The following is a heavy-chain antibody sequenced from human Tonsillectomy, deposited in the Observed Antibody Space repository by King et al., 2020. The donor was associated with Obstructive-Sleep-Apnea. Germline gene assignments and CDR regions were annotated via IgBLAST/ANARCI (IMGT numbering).Heavy chain of an antibody. Sequence: VQLVESGGGVVQPGGSLRLSCAASGFIFSSHGVHWVRQAPGKGLEWVALLRYDGSNEYYADSVKGRFTISRDNSKNMLYLQMNSLRAEDTAVYCCAKDLQGSWGMDVWGQGTTVTVSS. CDR2: LRYDGSNE. D-gene: IGHD3-10*01. CDR1: GFIFSSHG. CDR3: AKDLQGSWGMDV. V-gene: IGHV3-30*02. J-gene: IGHJ6*02.